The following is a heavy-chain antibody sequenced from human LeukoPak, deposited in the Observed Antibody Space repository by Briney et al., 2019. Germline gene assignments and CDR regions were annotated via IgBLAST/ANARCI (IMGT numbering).Heavy chain of an antibody. D-gene: IGHD6-19*01. CDR2: ISAYNGNT. J-gene: IGHJ4*02. Sequence: ASVKVSCKASGYTFTSYGISWVRQAPGQGLEWMGWISAYNGNTNYAQKLQGRVTMTTDTSTSTAYMELRSLRSDDTAVYYCARDSGSGWYCLFDYWDQGTLVTVSS. V-gene: IGHV1-18*01. CDR1: GYTFTSYG. CDR3: ARDSGSGWYCLFDY.